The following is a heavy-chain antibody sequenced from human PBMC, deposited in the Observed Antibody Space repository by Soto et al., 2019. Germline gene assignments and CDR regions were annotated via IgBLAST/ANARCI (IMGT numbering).Heavy chain of an antibody. CDR3: AKSTGGTANGMDV. J-gene: IGHJ6*02. CDR2: ISWNSGTI. CDR1: GFSFDEYG. Sequence: EVQLVESGGGLVQPGRSLRLSCAASGFSFDEYGMHWVRQAPGKGLEWVSGISWNSGTIGYADSVKGRFSISRDNAKKSLYLQMNSLRAEDRALYYCAKSTGGTANGMDVWGQGPTVIVSS. V-gene: IGHV3-9*01. D-gene: IGHD2-8*02.